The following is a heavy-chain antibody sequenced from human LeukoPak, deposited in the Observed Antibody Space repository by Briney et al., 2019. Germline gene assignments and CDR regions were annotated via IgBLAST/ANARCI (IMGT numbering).Heavy chain of an antibody. J-gene: IGHJ5*02. CDR1: GGTFSSYT. CDR2: IIPILGIA. V-gene: IGHV1-69*04. D-gene: IGHD2-21*01. Sequence: SVKVSCKASGGTFSSYTISWLRQAPGQGLEWMGRIIPILGIANYAQKFQGRVTITADKSTSTAYMELSSLRSEDTAVYYCARDSWGGDCYQWFDPWGQGTLVTVSS. CDR3: ARDSWGGDCYQWFDP.